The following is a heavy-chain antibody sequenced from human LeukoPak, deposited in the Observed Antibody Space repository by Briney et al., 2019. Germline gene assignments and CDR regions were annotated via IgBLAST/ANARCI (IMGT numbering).Heavy chain of an antibody. V-gene: IGHV3-23*01. Sequence: GGPLRLSCAASGFTFSSYAMSWVRQAPGKGLEWVSAISGSGGSTYYADSVKGRFTISRDNSKNTLYLQMNSLRAEDTAVYYCAKHVSSSSWIDAFDIWGQGTMVTVSS. D-gene: IGHD6-13*01. CDR2: ISGSGGST. CDR1: GFTFSSYA. CDR3: AKHVSSSSWIDAFDI. J-gene: IGHJ3*02.